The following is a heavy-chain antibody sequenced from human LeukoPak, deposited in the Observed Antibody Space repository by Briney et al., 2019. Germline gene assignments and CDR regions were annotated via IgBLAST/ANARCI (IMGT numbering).Heavy chain of an antibody. CDR1: GFTLSSYA. Sequence: GGSLRLSCAASGFTLSSYAMSWVRHAPGKGLEWVSDISGIGGSTYYTDSVKGRFTISRDNSNNTLNLQMNSLRAEDTAVYYCAPRPGGVAYYYDSSGFDYCGQGTLVTVSS. CDR2: ISGIGGST. D-gene: IGHD3-22*01. J-gene: IGHJ4*02. V-gene: IGHV3-23*01. CDR3: APRPGGVAYYYDSSGFDY.